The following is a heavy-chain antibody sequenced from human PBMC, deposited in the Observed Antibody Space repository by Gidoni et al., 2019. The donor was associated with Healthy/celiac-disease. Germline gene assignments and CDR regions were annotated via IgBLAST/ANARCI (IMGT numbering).Heavy chain of an antibody. CDR3: ARSNYDILTGYYGSRPGDDAFDI. V-gene: IGHV4-39*01. CDR1: GGSISSSSYY. J-gene: IGHJ3*02. D-gene: IGHD3-9*01. CDR2: IYYSGST. Sequence: QLQLQESGPGLVKPSETLSLTCTVSGGSISSSSYYWGWNRQPPGKGLEWIGGIYYSGSTYYNPSLKSRVTISVDTSKNHFSLKLSSVTAADTAVYYCARSNYDILTGYYGSRPGDDAFDIWGQGTMVTVSS.